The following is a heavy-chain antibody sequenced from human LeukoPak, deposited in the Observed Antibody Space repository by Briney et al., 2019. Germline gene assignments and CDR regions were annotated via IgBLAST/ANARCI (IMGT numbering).Heavy chain of an antibody. D-gene: IGHD3-3*01. CDR3: ARDPEGHGYYFDY. Sequence: PSETLSLTCTVSGASIGLYYWSWIRQPAGKGLEWIGRIYTSGTSNYSPSLKSRVTMSLDLSKNQLSLKLSSVTAADTAVYYCARDPEGHGYYFDYWGQGALVTVSS. CDR2: IYTSGTS. V-gene: IGHV4-4*07. CDR1: GASIGLYY. J-gene: IGHJ4*02.